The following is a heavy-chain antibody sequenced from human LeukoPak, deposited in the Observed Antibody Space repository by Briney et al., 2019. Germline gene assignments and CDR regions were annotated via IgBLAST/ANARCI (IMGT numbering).Heavy chain of an antibody. CDR1: GGSISSSSYY. Sequence: PSETLSLTCTVSGGSISSSSYYWGWIRQPPGKGLEWIGSIYYSGGTYYNPSLKSRVTISVDTSKNQFSLKLSSVTAAGTAVYYCARRPQAVAGAFDIWGQGTMVTVSS. J-gene: IGHJ3*02. CDR3: ARRPQAVAGAFDI. CDR2: IYYSGGT. D-gene: IGHD6-19*01. V-gene: IGHV4-39*01.